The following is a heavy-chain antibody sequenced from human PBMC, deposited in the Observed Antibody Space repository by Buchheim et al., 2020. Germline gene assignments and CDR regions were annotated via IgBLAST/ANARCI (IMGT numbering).Heavy chain of an antibody. D-gene: IGHD1-7*01. V-gene: IGHV3-13*04. Sequence: EVQLVESGGGLVQPGGSLRLSCAASGFTFSSYVMHWVRQATGKGLEWVSAIGTAGDTYYPGSVKGRFTICRETAKNSLYLQMNSLRAGDTAVYYCARGSTGITGTTPYDYWGQGTL. CDR1: GFTFSSYV. J-gene: IGHJ4*02. CDR3: ARGSTGITGTTPYDY. CDR2: IGTAGDT.